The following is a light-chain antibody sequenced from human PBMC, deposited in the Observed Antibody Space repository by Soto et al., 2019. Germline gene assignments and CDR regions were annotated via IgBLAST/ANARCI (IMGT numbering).Light chain of an antibody. CDR3: AAWDDSLNGRGV. J-gene: IGLJ2*01. CDR2: SNN. Sequence: QSVLTRPPSASGTPGQRVTISCSGSSSNIGSITVSWYQQLPGTAPKLLIYSNNLRPSGVPDRFSGSKSGTSASLAISGLQSEDEADYYCAAWDDSLNGRGVFGGGTKLTVL. V-gene: IGLV1-44*01. CDR1: SSNIGSIT.